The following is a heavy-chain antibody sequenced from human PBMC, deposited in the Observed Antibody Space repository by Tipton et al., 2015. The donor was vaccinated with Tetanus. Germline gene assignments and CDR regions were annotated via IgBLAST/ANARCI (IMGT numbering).Heavy chain of an antibody. CDR3: ARHQSAYFTPFDS. J-gene: IGHJ4*02. CDR1: GGSIRGGTFY. D-gene: IGHD3-3*01. Sequence: TLSLTCTVSGGSIRGGTFYWGWIRQPPGKGLEWIGSIYESGDTYYIPSLKSRVTISVDTSKNQFSLKLKSMAAADTAVYYCARHQSAYFTPFDSWGQGTLVTVSS. CDR2: IYESGDT. V-gene: IGHV4-39*01.